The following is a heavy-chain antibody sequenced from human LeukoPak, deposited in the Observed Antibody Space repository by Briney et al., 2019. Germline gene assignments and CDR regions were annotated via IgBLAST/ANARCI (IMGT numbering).Heavy chain of an antibody. Sequence: HSGGSLRLSCAASGFTFDDYAMHWVRQAPGKGLEWVSGISWNSVNIGYADSVKGRFTISRDNAKNSLFLQMNSLRPEDTALYYCAKDPDSSTWTPPDFWGQGTLVTVSS. CDR1: GFTFDDYA. CDR3: AKDPDSSTWTPPDF. V-gene: IGHV3-9*01. D-gene: IGHD6-13*01. J-gene: IGHJ4*02. CDR2: ISWNSVNI.